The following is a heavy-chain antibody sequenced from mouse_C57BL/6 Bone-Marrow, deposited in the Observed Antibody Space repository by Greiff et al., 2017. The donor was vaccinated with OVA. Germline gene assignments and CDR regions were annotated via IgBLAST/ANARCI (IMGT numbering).Heavy chain of an antibody. V-gene: IGHV14-4*01. CDR1: GFNIQDDY. Sequence: EVQLQQSGAELVRPGASVKLSCTASGFNIQDDYMHWVKQRPEPGLEWIGWIDPENGDTEYASKFQGKATITADTSSNTAYLQLSSLTSEDTAVYYCTTRSLLCYAMDYWGQGTSVTVSS. CDR3: TTRSLLCYAMDY. CDR2: IDPENGDT. D-gene: IGHD2-1*01. J-gene: IGHJ4*01.